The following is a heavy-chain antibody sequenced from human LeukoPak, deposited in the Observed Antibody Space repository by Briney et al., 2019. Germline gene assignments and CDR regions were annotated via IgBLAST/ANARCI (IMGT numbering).Heavy chain of an antibody. V-gene: IGHV1-69*05. CDR1: GYTFTGYY. CDR2: IIPIFGTA. J-gene: IGHJ4*02. D-gene: IGHD1-20*01. Sequence: ASVKVSCKASGYTFTGYYIHWVRQAPGQGLEWMGGIIPIFGTANYAQKFQGRVTITTDESTSTAYMELSSLRSEDTAVYYCARRPLKNNYYFDYWGQGTLVTVSS. CDR3: ARRPLKNNYYFDY.